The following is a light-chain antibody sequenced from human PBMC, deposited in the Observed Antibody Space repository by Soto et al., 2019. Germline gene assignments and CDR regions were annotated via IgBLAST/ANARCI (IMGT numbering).Light chain of an antibody. CDR1: QRIGRW. CDR3: QQYNSYSYT. Sequence: KITQSPSTLSASVGDRVTITDGASQRIGRWLAWYQQKPGKAPKLLIYDASSLESGVPSRFSGSGSGTEFTLTISSLQPDDFATYYCQQYNSYSYTFGQGTKLEIK. CDR2: DAS. V-gene: IGKV1-5*01. J-gene: IGKJ2*01.